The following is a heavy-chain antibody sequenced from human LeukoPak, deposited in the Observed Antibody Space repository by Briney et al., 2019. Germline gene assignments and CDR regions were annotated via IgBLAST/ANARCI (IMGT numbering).Heavy chain of an antibody. V-gene: IGHV3-23*01. J-gene: IGHJ4*02. CDR1: GFTFTSYG. CDR3: ARRSDYSSNGNYFDS. D-gene: IGHD4-11*01. Sequence: QPGGSLRLSCAASGFTFTSYGMSWVRQAPEKGLEWVSTISGRDTNTYYADSVEGRFTISRDNSKNTLYLQMNSLRADDTAVYYCARRSDYSSNGNYFDSWGQGTPVTVSS. CDR2: ISGRDTNT.